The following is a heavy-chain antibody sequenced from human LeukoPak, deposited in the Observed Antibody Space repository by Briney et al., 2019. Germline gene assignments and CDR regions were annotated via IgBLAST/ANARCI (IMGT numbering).Heavy chain of an antibody. CDR2: INYSGST. V-gene: IGHV4-39*01. CDR3: ARHGDLLSPFQT. Sequence: TSSETLSLTCTVSGGSISSTSYYWGWIRQPPGKGLEWIGTINYSGSTYYNPSLKSRVTISVYTSKNQISLKLNSVTAADTAMYYCARHGDLLSPFQTWGQGTLVTVSS. D-gene: IGHD2-21*02. J-gene: IGHJ5*02. CDR1: GGSISSTSYY.